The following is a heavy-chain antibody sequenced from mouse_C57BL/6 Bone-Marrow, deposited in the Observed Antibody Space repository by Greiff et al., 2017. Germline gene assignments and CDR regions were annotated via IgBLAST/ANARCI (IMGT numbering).Heavy chain of an antibody. V-gene: IGHV1-53*01. CDR2: INPSNGGT. J-gene: IGHJ3*01. CDR1: GYTFTSYW. CDR3: ARSHYGSSPFAY. Sequence: QVQLQQPGTELVKPGASVKLSSKASGYTFTSYWMHWVKQRPGQGLEWIGNINPSNGGTNYNEKFKSKATLTVDKSSSTAYMQLSSLTSEDSAVYYCARSHYGSSPFAYWGQGTLVTVSA. D-gene: IGHD1-1*01.